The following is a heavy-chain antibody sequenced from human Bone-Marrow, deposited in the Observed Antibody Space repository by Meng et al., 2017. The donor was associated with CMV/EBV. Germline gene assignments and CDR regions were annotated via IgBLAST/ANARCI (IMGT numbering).Heavy chain of an antibody. CDR3: ARGEWIQLWSYQEYYFDY. J-gene: IGHJ4*02. Sequence: SVKVSCKASGGTFSSYAISWVRQAPGQGLEWMGGIIPIFGTANYAQKFQGRVTITTDESTSTAYMELSSLRSEDTAVYYCARGEWIQLWSYQEYYFDYWGQGTLVTVSS. CDR1: GGTFSSYA. V-gene: IGHV1-69*05. CDR2: IIPIFGTA. D-gene: IGHD5-18*01.